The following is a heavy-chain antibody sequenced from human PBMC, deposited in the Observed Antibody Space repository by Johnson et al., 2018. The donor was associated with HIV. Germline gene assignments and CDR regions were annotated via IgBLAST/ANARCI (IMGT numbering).Heavy chain of an antibody. Sequence: QVQLVESGGGVVQPGRSLRLSCAASGFTFSSYGMHWVRRTPGKGLEWVAVISYDGSNKYYADSVKGRFTISRDNSKNMLYLQMNSLRAEDTAVYYCAKDSDKWAISGDDAFDIWGQGTMVTVSS. CDR3: AKDSDKWAISGDDAFDI. V-gene: IGHV3-30*18. CDR1: GFTFSSYG. CDR2: ISYDGSNK. J-gene: IGHJ3*02. D-gene: IGHD1-26*01.